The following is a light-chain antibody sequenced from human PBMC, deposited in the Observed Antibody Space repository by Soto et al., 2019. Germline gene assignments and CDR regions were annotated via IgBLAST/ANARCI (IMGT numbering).Light chain of an antibody. CDR3: QQSFTSIFT. Sequence: DIQMTQSPSSLSASVGDRVTITCRASQTIEQALNWYHQKPGKAPRLLISSATALQRGVPSRFSGSGYGAEFTLIISRLLPEDFGTYYCQQSFTSIFTFGPGTKVDV. J-gene: IGKJ3*01. V-gene: IGKV1-39*01. CDR1: QTIEQA. CDR2: SAT.